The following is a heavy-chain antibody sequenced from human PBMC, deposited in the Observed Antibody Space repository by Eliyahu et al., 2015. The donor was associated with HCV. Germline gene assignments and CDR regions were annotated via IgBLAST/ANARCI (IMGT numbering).Heavy chain of an antibody. CDR3: AKHPNYYGSGREFNFDY. Sequence: EVQLLESGGGLVQPGGSLRLSCAASGFXFNXXAMTWVRQAPGKGLEWVSGIGASGGTTSYADSVKGRFTVSRDNSKNTLYLQMSSLRAEDTAVYYCAKHPNYYGSGREFNFDYWGQGTLVTVSS. CDR1: GFXFNXXA. D-gene: IGHD3-10*01. V-gene: IGHV3-23*01. CDR2: IGASGGTT. J-gene: IGHJ4*02.